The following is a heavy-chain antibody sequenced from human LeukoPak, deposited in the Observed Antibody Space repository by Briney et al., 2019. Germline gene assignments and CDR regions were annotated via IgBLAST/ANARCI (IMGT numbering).Heavy chain of an antibody. D-gene: IGHD6-13*01. V-gene: IGHV5-51*01. J-gene: IGHJ4*02. CDR2: IYPGDSDT. CDR3: ARLGVDIAAAGTGIKYYFDY. Sequence: GESLRISCKGSGYSFTSYWIGWVRQMPGKGLEWMGIIYPGDSDTRYSPSFQGQVTISADKSISTAYLQWSSLKASDTAMYYCARLGVDIAAAGTGIKYYFDYWGQGTLVTVSS. CDR1: GYSFTSYW.